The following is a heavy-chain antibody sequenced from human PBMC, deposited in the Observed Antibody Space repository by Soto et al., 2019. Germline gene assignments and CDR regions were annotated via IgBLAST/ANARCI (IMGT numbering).Heavy chain of an antibody. V-gene: IGHV1-69*01. CDR3: ATAGLMRSATGQGGPP. D-gene: IGHD2-8*01. Sequence: QAQLVQSGAEVKKPGSSVTVSCKASGGTFSSNTVNWVRQAHGQGLAWMGAIIPLFRTTTHSQKFQDKIRLAADVSTSTANREVTRRRSQDTAVYYCATAGLMRSATGQGGPPWGQVTLVIVS. J-gene: IGHJ5*02. CDR1: GGTFSSNT. CDR2: IIPLFRTT.